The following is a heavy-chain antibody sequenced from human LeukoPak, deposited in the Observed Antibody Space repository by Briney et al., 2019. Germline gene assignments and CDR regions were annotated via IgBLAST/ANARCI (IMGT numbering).Heavy chain of an antibody. D-gene: IGHD6-19*01. CDR1: GFTFSSYS. V-gene: IGHV3-48*02. CDR3: ARAQQWVDAFDI. CDR2: ISSSSSTI. Sequence: GGSLRLSCAASGFTFSSYSINWVRRAPGKGLEWVSYISSSSSTIYYADSVKGRFTISRDNAKNSLHLQVNSLRDEDTAVYYCARAQQWVDAFDIWGQGTMVTVSS. J-gene: IGHJ3*02.